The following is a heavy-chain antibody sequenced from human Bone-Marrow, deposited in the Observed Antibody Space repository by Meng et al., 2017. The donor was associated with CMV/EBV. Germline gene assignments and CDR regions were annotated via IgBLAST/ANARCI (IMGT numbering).Heavy chain of an antibody. CDR2: INSDGSST. V-gene: IGHV3-74*01. Sequence: GESLKISCVASGFPFSSYWMHWVRQAPGKGLVGVSRINSDGSSTSYADSVRGRFTISRDNAKNTLYLQMNSLRAEDTAVYYCARDLPSYYYGSGSYSGGMDVWGQGTTVTVSS. J-gene: IGHJ6*02. D-gene: IGHD3-10*01. CDR1: GFPFSSYW. CDR3: ARDLPSYYYGSGSYSGGMDV.